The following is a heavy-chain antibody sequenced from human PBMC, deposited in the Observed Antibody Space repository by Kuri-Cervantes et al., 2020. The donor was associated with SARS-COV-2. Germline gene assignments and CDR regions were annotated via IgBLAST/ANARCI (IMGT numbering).Heavy chain of an antibody. CDR1: GYSFTSYW. J-gene: IGHJ3*02. V-gene: IGHV5-51*01. CDR3: ARSQSSSWQSDAFDI. D-gene: IGHD6-13*01. CDR2: IYPGDSDT. Sequence: GGSLRLSCKGSGYSFTSYWIGLVRQMPGKGLEWMGIIYPGDSDTRYSPSFQGQVTISADKSISTAYLQWSSLKASDTAMYYCARSQSSSWQSDAFDIWGQGTMVTVSS.